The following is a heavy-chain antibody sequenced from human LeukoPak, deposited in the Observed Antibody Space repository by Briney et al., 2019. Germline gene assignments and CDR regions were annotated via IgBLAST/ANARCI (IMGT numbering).Heavy chain of an antibody. CDR1: GFTFDDYA. D-gene: IGHD4-17*01. J-gene: IGHJ4*02. V-gene: IGHV3-43*02. CDR3: AKPNYGDYYYFDY. CDR2: ISGDGGST. Sequence: PGGSLRLSCAASGFTFDDYAMHWVRQAPGKGLEWVSLISGDGGSTYYADSVKGRFTISRDNSKNSLYLQMNSLRTGDTALYYCAKPNYGDYYYFDYWGQGTLVTVSS.